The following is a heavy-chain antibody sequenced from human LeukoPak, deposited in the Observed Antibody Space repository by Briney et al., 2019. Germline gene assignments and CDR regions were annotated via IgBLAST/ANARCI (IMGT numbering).Heavy chain of an antibody. Sequence: ASVKVSCKASGYTFTGYYMHWVRQAPGQGLEWMGWINPNSGGTNYAQKFQGRVTMTRDTSISTAYMELSRLRSDDTAVYYCARVRVDYGDYGAFDIWGQGTMVTVSS. CDR2: INPNSGGT. J-gene: IGHJ3*02. D-gene: IGHD4-17*01. V-gene: IGHV1-2*02. CDR3: ARVRVDYGDYGAFDI. CDR1: GYTFTGYY.